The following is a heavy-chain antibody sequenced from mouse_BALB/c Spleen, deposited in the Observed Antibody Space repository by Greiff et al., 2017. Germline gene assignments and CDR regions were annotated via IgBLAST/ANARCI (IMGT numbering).Heavy chain of an antibody. CDR3: ARDGVPYAMDY. V-gene: IGHV5-6-3*01. D-gene: IGHD6-1*01. J-gene: IGHJ4*01. CDR1: GFTFSSYG. CDR2: INSNGGST. Sequence: DVMLVESGGGLVQPGGSLKLSCAASGFTFSSYGMSWVRQTPDKRLELVATINSNGGSTYYPDSVKGRFTISRDNAKNTLYLQMSSLKSEDTAMYYCARDGVPYAMDYWGQGTSVTVSS.